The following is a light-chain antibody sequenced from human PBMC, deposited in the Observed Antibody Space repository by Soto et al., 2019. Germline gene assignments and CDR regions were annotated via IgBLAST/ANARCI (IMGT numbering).Light chain of an antibody. Sequence: EIGLTQSPGTLSLSPGERATISCRASQSVSSSYLAWYQQKPGQAPRLLIYGASSRATGIPDRFSGSGSGTDFTLTISRLEPEDFAVYYCQQYDNSPKFTFGPGTKVDIK. CDR2: GAS. CDR3: QQYDNSPKFT. V-gene: IGKV3-20*01. J-gene: IGKJ3*01. CDR1: QSVSSSY.